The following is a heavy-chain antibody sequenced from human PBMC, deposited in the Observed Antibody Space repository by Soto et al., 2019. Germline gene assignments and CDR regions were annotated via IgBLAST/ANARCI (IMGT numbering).Heavy chain of an antibody. Sequence: QMQLVESGGGVVQPGRSLRLSCTASGFTFSSYGMHWVRQAPGKGLEWLTVISFDGSYKYYADSLKGRFTISRDNFKNTLYLEMDSLRVEDTAVYYCAKEYYYGSGNYYNKYFYYRDVWDKGTTVTVSS. CDR2: ISFDGSYK. CDR3: AKEYYYGSGNYYNKYFYYRDV. V-gene: IGHV3-30*18. J-gene: IGHJ6*03. CDR1: GFTFSSYG. D-gene: IGHD3-10*01.